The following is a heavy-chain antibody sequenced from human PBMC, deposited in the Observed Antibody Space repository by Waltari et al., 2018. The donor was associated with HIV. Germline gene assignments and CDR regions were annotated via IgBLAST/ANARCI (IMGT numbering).Heavy chain of an antibody. J-gene: IGHJ4*02. V-gene: IGHV3-7*01. D-gene: IGHD6-19*01. CDR3: ARGHYSSGWYMDRFDY. CDR2: INEDGSKK. CDR1: GFTFSGFW. Sequence: EVQLVESGGGLVQPGGSLRLSCAASGFTFSGFWMSWVRQAPGKGLGWVANINEDGSKKYYVDSVKGRFTISRDYAQNSLYLQMNSRRAEDTAVYYWARGHYSSGWYMDRFDYWGQGTLVTVSS.